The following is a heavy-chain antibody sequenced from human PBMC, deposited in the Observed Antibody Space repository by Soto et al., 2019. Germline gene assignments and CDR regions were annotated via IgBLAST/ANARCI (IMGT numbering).Heavy chain of an antibody. Sequence: EVQLVESGGGLVQPGGSLRLSCGASGFTFSAYDMHWVRQPTGKGLEWVSAIGTLHDTYYPDSVKGRFTISRENAKNSLYLQMNSLTAGDTAVYYCARQASYWHGGGGWFDPWGQGTLVTVSS. CDR1: GFTFSAYD. V-gene: IGHV3-13*01. CDR3: ARQASYWHGGGGWFDP. CDR2: IGTLHDT. J-gene: IGHJ5*02. D-gene: IGHD2-8*02.